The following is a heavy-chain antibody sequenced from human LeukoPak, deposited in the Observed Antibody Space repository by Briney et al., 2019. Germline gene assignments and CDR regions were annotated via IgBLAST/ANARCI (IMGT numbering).Heavy chain of an antibody. CDR1: GFTVSSNY. Sequence: GSLRLSCAASGFTVSSNYMSWVRQAPGKGLEWVSVIYSDGSTYYADSVKGRFTISRDNSRNTLYLQMNSLRAEDTAVYYCARDKIVGPTTLDYWGQGTLVTVSS. D-gene: IGHD1-26*01. CDR2: IYSDGST. CDR3: ARDKIVGPTTLDY. J-gene: IGHJ4*02. V-gene: IGHV3-53*01.